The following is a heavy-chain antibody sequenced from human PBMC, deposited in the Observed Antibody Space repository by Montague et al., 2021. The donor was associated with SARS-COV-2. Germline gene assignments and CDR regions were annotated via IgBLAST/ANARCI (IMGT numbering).Heavy chain of an antibody. CDR3: ARVGRQQLVRLSGMDV. V-gene: IGHV4-39*07. CDR1: GGSISSSSYY. D-gene: IGHD6-13*01. J-gene: IGHJ6*02. CDR2: IFYSGST. Sequence: SETLSLTCTVSGGSISSSSYYWGWIRQPPGKGLEWIGSIFYSGSTYYEPCLKSRVTISVDTSKNQFSLKLSSVTAADTAVYYCARVGRQQLVRLSGMDVWGQGTTVTVSS.